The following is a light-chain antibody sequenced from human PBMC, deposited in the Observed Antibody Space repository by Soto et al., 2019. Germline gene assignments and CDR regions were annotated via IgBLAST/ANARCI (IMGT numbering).Light chain of an antibody. V-gene: IGLV7-43*01. Sequence: QTVVTQEPSLTVSPGRTVTLTCASSAGSVTSDYYANWLQQKPGQAPRALIYSTSQKHSWTPARFSVALLGGKAALTLSAVQPEAEADYYCLLYYVGAQVLFGGGTKLNVL. CDR2: STS. CDR3: LLYYVGAQVL. J-gene: IGLJ2*01. CDR1: AGSVTSDYY.